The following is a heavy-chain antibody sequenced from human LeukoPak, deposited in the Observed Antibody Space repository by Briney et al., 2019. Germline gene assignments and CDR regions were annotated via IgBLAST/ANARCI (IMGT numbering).Heavy chain of an antibody. CDR3: VRDLGDGYNSFFDY. D-gene: IGHD5-24*01. CDR1: GYTFTSFG. CDR2: VSAYNGKT. Sequence: ASVKVSCKASGYTFTSFGVSWVRQAPGQGPEWVGWVSAYNGKTEYAQNVQGRVTMTTDTSTSTAYMGLRSLRSDDTAVYYCVRDLGDGYNSFFDYWGQGTLVTVSS. J-gene: IGHJ4*02. V-gene: IGHV1-18*01.